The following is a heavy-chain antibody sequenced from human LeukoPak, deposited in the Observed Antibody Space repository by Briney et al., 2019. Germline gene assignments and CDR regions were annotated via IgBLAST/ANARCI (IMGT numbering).Heavy chain of an antibody. CDR3: ARLSAVAGNWASDY. Sequence: SETLSLTCTVSGGSISNDYWSWIRQPPGKGLEWIGYIYYSGSTSYNPSLKSRLIISVHTSKNQFSLKLSSVTAADTAVYYCARLSAVAGNWASDYWGQGTLVTVSS. D-gene: IGHD6-19*01. CDR2: IYYSGST. J-gene: IGHJ4*02. V-gene: IGHV4-59*08. CDR1: GGSISNDY.